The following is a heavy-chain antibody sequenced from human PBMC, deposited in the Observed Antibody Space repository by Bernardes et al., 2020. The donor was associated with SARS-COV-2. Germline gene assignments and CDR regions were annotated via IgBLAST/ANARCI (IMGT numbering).Heavy chain of an antibody. CDR1: GYTFSDYW. CDR3: ARLGTLGVPGERTNYGMDV. J-gene: IGHJ6*02. V-gene: IGHV5-51*01. CDR2: IYPGDSDT. Sequence: GEYLKISCHASGYTFSDYWIAWVRQMPGKGLEWMGIIYPGDSDTRYSPSFQGQVTISADKSISTAYVNWSRLKASDTAMYYCARLGTLGVPGERTNYGMDVWGQGTTVTVSS. D-gene: IGHD7-27*01.